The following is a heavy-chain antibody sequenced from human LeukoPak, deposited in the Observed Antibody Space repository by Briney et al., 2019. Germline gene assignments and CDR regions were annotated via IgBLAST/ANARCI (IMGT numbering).Heavy chain of an antibody. CDR1: GFTFSDYG. CDR2: IRNDGSND. CDR3: AKGGSSSHNWFDP. J-gene: IGHJ5*02. Sequence: PGGSLRPSCAASGFTFSDYGMHWVRQAPGKGLEWVAFIRNDGSNDYYPDSVKGRFTISRDNSRNTLYLQMNSLRAEDTAFYYCAKGGSSSHNWFDPWGQGTRVTVSS. V-gene: IGHV3-30*02. D-gene: IGHD6-13*01.